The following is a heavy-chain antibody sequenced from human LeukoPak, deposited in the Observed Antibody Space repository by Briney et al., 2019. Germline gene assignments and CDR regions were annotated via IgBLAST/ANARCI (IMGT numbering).Heavy chain of an antibody. CDR2: IYYSGST. V-gene: IGHV4-39*01. CDR3: ARTYYYGSGSYDDYFDY. CDR1: GGSISSSSYY. D-gene: IGHD3-10*01. J-gene: IGHJ4*02. Sequence: SETLSLTCTVSGGSISSSSYYWGWIRQPPGKGLEWIGSIYYSGSTYYNPSLKSRVTISVDTSKNQFSLNLSSVTAADTAVYYCARTYYYGSGSYDDYFDYWGQGTLVTVSS.